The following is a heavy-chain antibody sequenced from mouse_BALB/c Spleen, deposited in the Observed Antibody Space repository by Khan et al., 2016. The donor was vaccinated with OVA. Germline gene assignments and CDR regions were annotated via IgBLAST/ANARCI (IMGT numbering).Heavy chain of an antibody. CDR1: GYSITSDYA. V-gene: IGHV3-2*02. CDR2: ISYSGST. CDR3: ARDGSRYNYAMDY. D-gene: IGHD2-3*01. J-gene: IGHJ4*01. Sequence: EVQLQESRPGLVKPSQSLSLTCTVTGYSITSDYAWNWIRQFPGNKLEWMGYISYSGSTNYNPALKSRISITRDTSKNQFFLQLNSVTTEDTATYYCARDGSRYNYAMDYWGQGTSVTVSS.